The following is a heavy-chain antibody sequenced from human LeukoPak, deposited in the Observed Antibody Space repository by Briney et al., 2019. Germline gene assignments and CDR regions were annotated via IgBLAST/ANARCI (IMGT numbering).Heavy chain of an antibody. CDR2: GHYSWST. D-gene: IGHD3-10*01. CDR1: GGSFTDYY. Sequence: PSETLSLTCIVSGGSFTDYYWSWIRQPPGPGLEWIGYGHYSWSTNYNPSLKSRVTIGVDSSKNQFSLKLSSVTAVDTAVYYCARFQYGSGYNDYWGQGTLVTVSS. J-gene: IGHJ4*02. CDR3: ARFQYGSGYNDY. V-gene: IGHV4-59*01.